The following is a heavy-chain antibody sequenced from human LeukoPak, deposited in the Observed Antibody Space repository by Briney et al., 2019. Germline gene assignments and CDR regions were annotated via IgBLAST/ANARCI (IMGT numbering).Heavy chain of an antibody. CDR3: ARKYSSSWAYGGPLDY. D-gene: IGHD6-13*01. CDR1: GGSISSYY. Sequence: SETLSLTCTVSGGSISSYYWSWIRQPPGKGLEWIGYIYYSGSTNYNPSLESRVTISVDTSKNQFSLKLSSVTAADTAVYYCARKYSSSWAYGGPLDYWGQGTLVTVSS. V-gene: IGHV4-59*01. J-gene: IGHJ4*02. CDR2: IYYSGST.